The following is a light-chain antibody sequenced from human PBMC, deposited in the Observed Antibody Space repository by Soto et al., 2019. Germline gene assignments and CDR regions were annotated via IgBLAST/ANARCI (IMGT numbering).Light chain of an antibody. V-gene: IGKV3-11*01. CDR3: QQRHMWPIT. Sequence: MFSRSPVILSFSPRQSVTLACMASQSFRGLLAWYQQKPGQAPRLLIYDAYNRATGIPPRFSGSGSGTDFTLTISSLEPEDSAVYYCQQRHMWPITFGQGTRLEIK. J-gene: IGKJ5*01. CDR2: DAY. CDR1: QSFRGL.